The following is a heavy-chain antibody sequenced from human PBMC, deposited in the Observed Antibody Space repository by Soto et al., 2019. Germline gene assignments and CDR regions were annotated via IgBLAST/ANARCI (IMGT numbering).Heavy chain of an antibody. V-gene: IGHV3-33*01. D-gene: IGHD5-18*01. CDR1: GFTFSSYG. CDR3: ARDQNPTLDTAMVMAVDY. CDR2: IWYDGSNK. Sequence: GGSLRLSCAASGFTFSSYGMHWVRQAPGKGLEWVAVIWYDGSNKYYADSVKGRFTISRDNSKNTLYLQMNSLRAEDTAVYYCARDQNPTLDTAMVMAVDYWGQGTLVTVSS. J-gene: IGHJ4*02.